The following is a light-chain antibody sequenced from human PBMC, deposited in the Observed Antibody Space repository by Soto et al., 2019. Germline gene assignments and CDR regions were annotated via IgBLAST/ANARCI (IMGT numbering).Light chain of an antibody. J-gene: IGLJ1*01. CDR2: RNN. CDR1: SSNIGSNY. V-gene: IGLV1-47*01. Sequence: QSALTQPPSASVTPGQRVTISCSGSSSNIGSNYVYWYQHLTGTAPKLLIYRNNQRPSGVPDRFSGSKPGTSASLAISGLRSEDEADYYCATWDDSLSNYVFGTGTKVTVL. CDR3: ATWDDSLSNYV.